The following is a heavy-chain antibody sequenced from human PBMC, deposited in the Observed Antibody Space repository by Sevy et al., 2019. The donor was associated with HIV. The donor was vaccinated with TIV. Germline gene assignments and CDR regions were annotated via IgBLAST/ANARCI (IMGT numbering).Heavy chain of an antibody. CDR3: ASHVAKLEIAARPGFYWYDP. D-gene: IGHD6-6*01. V-gene: IGHV4-39*01. CDR1: GGSICSSSYY. Sequence: SETLSLTCTVSGGSICSSSYYWGWIRQPPGKGLEWIGSIYYSRSTYYNPSLKSRVTISVDTSKNQFSLKLSSVTAADTAVYYCASHVAKLEIAARPGFYWYDPWGQGTLVTVSS. J-gene: IGHJ5*02. CDR2: IYYSRST.